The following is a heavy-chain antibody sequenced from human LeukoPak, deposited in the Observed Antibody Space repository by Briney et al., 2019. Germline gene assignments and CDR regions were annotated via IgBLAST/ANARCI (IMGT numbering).Heavy chain of an antibody. CDR1: GGSISSYY. Sequence: SETLSLTCTASGGSISSYYWSWIRQPAGKGLEWIGRIYTSGSTNYNPSLKSRVTMSVDTSKNQFSLKLSSVTAADTAVYYCARAYCTNGVCDRDDAFDIWGQGTMVTVSS. CDR2: IYTSGST. V-gene: IGHV4-4*07. CDR3: ARAYCTNGVCDRDDAFDI. D-gene: IGHD2-8*01. J-gene: IGHJ3*02.